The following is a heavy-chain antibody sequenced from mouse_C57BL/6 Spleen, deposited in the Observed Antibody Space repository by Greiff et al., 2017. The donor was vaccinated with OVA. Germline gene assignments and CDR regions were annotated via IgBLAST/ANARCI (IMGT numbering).Heavy chain of an antibody. D-gene: IGHD5-1-1*01. CDR3: ARWDTLNAMEY. V-gene: IGHV1-50*01. CDR2: IDPSASYT. J-gene: IGHJ4*01. Sequence: QVQLQQPGAELVKPGASVKLSCKASGYTFTSYWMQWVKQRPGQGLEWIGEIDPSASYTNYNQKSNGKATLTVDTSSSTAYMQLSSLTSEVTAVYYCARWDTLNAMEYWGQGTSVP. CDR1: GYTFTSYW.